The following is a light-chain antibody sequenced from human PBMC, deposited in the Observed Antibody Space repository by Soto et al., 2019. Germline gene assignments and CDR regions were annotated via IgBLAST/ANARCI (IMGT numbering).Light chain of an antibody. CDR3: SSYAGSNNFEV. CDR2: GDN. V-gene: IGLV1-40*01. J-gene: IGLJ1*01. CDR1: TSNIGAPYD. Sequence: SVLTQPPSVSGAPGQRVSISCSGSTSNIGAPYDVHWYQHLPGTAPKLLIYGDNNRPSGVPDRFSGSKSGTSASLAIIRLQAEDEGDYYCSSYAGSNNFEVFGTGTKVTVL.